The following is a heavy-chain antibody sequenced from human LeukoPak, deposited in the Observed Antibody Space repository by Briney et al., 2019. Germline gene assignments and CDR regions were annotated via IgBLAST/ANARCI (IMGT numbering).Heavy chain of an antibody. CDR3: AKDTGRFLEWLISPVLRYFDY. CDR1: GFTFSSYA. V-gene: IGHV3-23*01. D-gene: IGHD3-3*01. J-gene: IGHJ4*02. CDR2: ISGSGGST. Sequence: PGGSLRLSCAASGFTFSSYAMSWVRQAPGKGLEWVSAISGSGGSTYYADSVKGRFTTSRDNPKNTLYLQMNSLRAEDTAEYDCAKDTGRFLEWLISPVLRYFDYWGQGTLVNASS.